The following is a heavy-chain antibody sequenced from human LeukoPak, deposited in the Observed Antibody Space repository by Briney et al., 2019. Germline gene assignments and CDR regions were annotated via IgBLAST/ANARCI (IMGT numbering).Heavy chain of an antibody. J-gene: IGHJ4*02. CDR1: GGSISSYY. CDR2: IYYSGNT. CDR3: ASSAFGGGNVGY. Sequence: SETLSLTCTVSGGSISSYYWSWIRQPSGKGLEWIGYIYYSGNTNYNPSLKSRVTISVDTSKNQFSLKLSSVTAADTAVYYCASSAFGGGNVGYWGQGTLVTVSS. D-gene: IGHD3-16*01. V-gene: IGHV4-59*01.